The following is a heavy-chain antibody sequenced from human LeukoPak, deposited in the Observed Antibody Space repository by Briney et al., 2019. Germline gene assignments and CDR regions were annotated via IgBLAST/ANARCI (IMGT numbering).Heavy chain of an antibody. CDR2: INSDGSST. J-gene: IGHJ4*02. CDR3: ARAASYSGDY. CDR1: GFTFDDYG. Sequence: PGGSLRLSCAASGFTFDDYGMSWVRQAPGKGLVWVSRINSDGSSTSYADSVKGRFTISRDNAKNTLYLQMNSLRAEDTAVYYCARAASYSGDYWGQGTLVTASS. V-gene: IGHV3-74*01. D-gene: IGHD3-10*01.